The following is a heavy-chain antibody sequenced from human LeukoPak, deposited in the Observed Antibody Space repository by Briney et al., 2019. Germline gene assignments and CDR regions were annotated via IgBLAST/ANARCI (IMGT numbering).Heavy chain of an antibody. J-gene: IGHJ6*03. V-gene: IGHV3-21*01. CDR1: GFTFSDYS. Sequence: GGSLRLSCAASGFTFSDYSMNWVRQAPGKGLEWVASISTVSTYTFYAESLRGRISISRDNAKNSLILQMSSLRADDTAVYYCTRDGSGFYYYYYMDVWGKGTTVTVSS. CDR2: ISTVSTYT. CDR3: TRDGSGFYYYYYMDV. D-gene: IGHD6-25*01.